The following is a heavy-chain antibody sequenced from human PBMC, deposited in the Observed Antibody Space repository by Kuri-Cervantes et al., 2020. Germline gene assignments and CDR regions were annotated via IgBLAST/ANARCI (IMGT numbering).Heavy chain of an antibody. Sequence: ASVKVSCKASGYTFTSYAMHWVRQAPGQRLEWMGWINAGNGNTKYSQKFQGRVTMTEDTSTDTAYMELSSLRSDDTAVYYCATEEWDYWGQGTLVTVSS. CDR1: GYTFTSYA. CDR3: ATEEWDY. J-gene: IGHJ4*02. CDR2: INAGNGNT. V-gene: IGHV1-3*01. D-gene: IGHD2-8*01.